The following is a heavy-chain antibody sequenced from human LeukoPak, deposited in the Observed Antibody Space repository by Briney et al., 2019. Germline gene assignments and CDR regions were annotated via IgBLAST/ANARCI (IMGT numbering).Heavy chain of an antibody. D-gene: IGHD3-22*01. CDR1: GYSFTSYW. J-gene: IGHJ6*02. Sequence: GESLKISCKGSGYSFTSYWIGWVRQMPGRGLEWMGIIYPGDSDTRYSPSFQGQVTISADKSISTAYLQWSSLKASDTAMYYCARLVGDSSGYYYYYYYGMDVWGQGTTVTVSS. CDR3: ARLVGDSSGYYYYYYYGMDV. CDR2: IYPGDSDT. V-gene: IGHV5-51*01.